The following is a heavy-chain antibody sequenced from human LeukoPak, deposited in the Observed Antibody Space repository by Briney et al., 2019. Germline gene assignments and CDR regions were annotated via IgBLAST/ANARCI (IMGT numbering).Heavy chain of an antibody. V-gene: IGHV4-39*01. Sequence: SGTLSLTCTVSGGSISSNYFWGWFRQPPGEGLEWIPSILFSGGTYYNPSLKSRVTISVDTSQNQLSLSLRSVTAADTAMYYCARLWTCGPYDGTAYSFDYWGQGTLVTVSS. CDR3: ARLWTCGPYDGTAYSFDY. J-gene: IGHJ4*02. CDR1: GGSISSNYF. CDR2: ILFSGGT. D-gene: IGHD3-9*01.